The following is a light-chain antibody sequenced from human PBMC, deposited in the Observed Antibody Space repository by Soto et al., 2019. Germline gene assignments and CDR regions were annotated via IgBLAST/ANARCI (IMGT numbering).Light chain of an antibody. CDR3: QQYGSSSWT. CDR2: GAP. CDR1: QSVSSSD. J-gene: IGKJ1*01. Sequence: EMVLTQSTGTLSLSPGERATLSCRASQSVSSSDLAWYQQKPGQAPRLLIYGAPSRATGIPDRFSGSGSGTDFTLTISRLGPEDCAVYYCQQYGSSSWTFGQGTKVEIK. V-gene: IGKV3-20*01.